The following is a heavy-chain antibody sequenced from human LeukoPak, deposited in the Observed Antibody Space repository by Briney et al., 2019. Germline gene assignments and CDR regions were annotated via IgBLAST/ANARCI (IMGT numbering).Heavy chain of an antibody. CDR3: AKAGVTSTYYDFWSSESQDFQR. Sequence: GGSLRLSCAASGFTFSSYSMNWVRQAPGKGLEWVSTISASGGGTYYADSVKGRFTISRDNSKNTLYLQMNSLRAEDTAVYYCAKAGVTSTYYDFWSSESQDFQRWGQGTLVTVSS. V-gene: IGHV3-23*01. CDR2: ISASGGGT. J-gene: IGHJ1*01. CDR1: GFTFSSYS. D-gene: IGHD3-3*01.